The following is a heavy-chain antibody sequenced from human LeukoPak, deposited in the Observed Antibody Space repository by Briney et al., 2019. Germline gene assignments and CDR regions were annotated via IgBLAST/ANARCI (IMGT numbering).Heavy chain of an antibody. D-gene: IGHD3-10*01. Sequence: GASVKVSCKASGYTFTSYAMHWVRQAPGQRLEWMGWINAGNSNTKYSQKFQGRVTITRDTSASTAYMELSSLRSEDTAVYYCARYDGSVYDAFDIWGQGTMVTVPS. CDR2: INAGNSNT. V-gene: IGHV1-3*01. CDR1: GYTFTSYA. J-gene: IGHJ3*02. CDR3: ARYDGSVYDAFDI.